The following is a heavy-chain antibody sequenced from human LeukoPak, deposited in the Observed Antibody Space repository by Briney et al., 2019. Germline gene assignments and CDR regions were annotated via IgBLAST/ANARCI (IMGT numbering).Heavy chain of an antibody. CDR3: ASHETGTTYDY. CDR1: GGSISSYY. V-gene: IGHV4-59*08. Sequence: SETLSLTCTVSGGSISSYYWSWIRQPPGKGLEWIGYVSYTGSTNYSPSLKSRVTISVDTSKTQFSLKLTSVTAADTAVYYCASHETGTTYDYWGQGTLVTVSS. J-gene: IGHJ4*02. CDR2: VSYTGST. D-gene: IGHD1-1*01.